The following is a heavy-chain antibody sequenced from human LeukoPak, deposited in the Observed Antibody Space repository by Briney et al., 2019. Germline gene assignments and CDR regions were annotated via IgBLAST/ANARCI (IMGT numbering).Heavy chain of an antibody. Sequence: GGSLRLSCAASGFPFSSYEMNWVRQAPGKGLEWVSYISSSGSTIYYADSVKGRFTISRDNAKNSLYLQMNSLRAEDTAVYYCASQGYSYGQDAFDIWGQGTMVTVSS. J-gene: IGHJ3*02. CDR2: ISSSGSTI. CDR3: ASQGYSYGQDAFDI. CDR1: GFPFSSYE. D-gene: IGHD5-18*01. V-gene: IGHV3-48*03.